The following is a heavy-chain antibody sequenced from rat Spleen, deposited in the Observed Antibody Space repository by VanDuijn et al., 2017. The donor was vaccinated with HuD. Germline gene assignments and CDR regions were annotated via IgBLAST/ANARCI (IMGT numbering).Heavy chain of an antibody. V-gene: IGHV5-29*01. J-gene: IGHJ4*01. D-gene: IGHD4-5*01. CDR1: GFTFSSSP. Sequence: EVQLVESDGGLVQPGRSMRLSCAASGFTFSSSPMAWVRQAPKKGLEWVATISYDGSSTFYRDSVRARFTISRDNAKSTLYLQVDSLKSEDTATYYCARHGRGKTTYYYVMDAWGQGASVTVSS. CDR3: ARHGRGKTTYYYVMDA. CDR2: ISYDGSST.